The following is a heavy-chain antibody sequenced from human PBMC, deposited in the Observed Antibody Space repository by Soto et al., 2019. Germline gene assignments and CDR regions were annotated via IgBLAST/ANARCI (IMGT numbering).Heavy chain of an antibody. J-gene: IGHJ4*02. CDR3: ARSIWNSKKKKLDFFDY. V-gene: IGHV3-11*06. CDR2: ISSSSSYT. CDR1: GFTFSDYY. D-gene: IGHD1-7*01. Sequence: GGSLRLSCAASGFTFSDYYMSWIRQAPGKGLEWVSYISSSSSYTNYADSVKGRFTISRDNAKNSLYLQMNSLRAEDTAVYYCARSIWNSKKKKLDFFDYWGQGTLVTVSS.